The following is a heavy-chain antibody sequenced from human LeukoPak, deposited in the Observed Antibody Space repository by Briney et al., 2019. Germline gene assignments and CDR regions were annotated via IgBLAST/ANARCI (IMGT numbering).Heavy chain of an antibody. J-gene: IGHJ4*02. CDR3: ANWAATIRNFNY. D-gene: IGHD5-12*01. Sequence: ASMKVSCKASGYTFTDYYIHWVRQAPGQGLEWMGWIDPNSGGTNFAQKFQGRVTMTTDTSITTAYMELTRLRSDDTAVYYCANWAATIRNFNYWGQGTLVTVSS. V-gene: IGHV1-2*02. CDR2: IDPNSGGT. CDR1: GYTFTDYY.